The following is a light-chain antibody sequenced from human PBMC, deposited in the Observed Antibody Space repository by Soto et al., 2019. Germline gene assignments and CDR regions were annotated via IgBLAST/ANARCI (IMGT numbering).Light chain of an antibody. CDR2: ASY. CDR1: QSISTY. Sequence: AVRLTQSSSSLSASVGDRVTITCRASQSISTYLNWYQQKPGTAPKLLIYASYTLQSGVPSRFSGSGSGSDFSLTISSLQPEDFATYFCLQDYNYPRAFGQGTKVDIK. V-gene: IGKV1-6*01. J-gene: IGKJ1*01. CDR3: LQDYNYPRA.